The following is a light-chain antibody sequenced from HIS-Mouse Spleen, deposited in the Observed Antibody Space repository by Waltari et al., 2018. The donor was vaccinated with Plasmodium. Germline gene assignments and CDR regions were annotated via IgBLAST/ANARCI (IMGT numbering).Light chain of an antibody. J-gene: IGLJ3*02. CDR2: EGS. V-gene: IGLV2-23*01. Sequence: QSALTQPASVSGSPGQSITISCTGTSSDVGSYNLVSWYPQHPGKAPKLMIYEGSKRPSGVSNRFSGSKSGNTASLTISGLQAEDEADYYCCSYAGSSTWVF. CDR1: SSDVGSYNL. CDR3: CSYAGSSTWV.